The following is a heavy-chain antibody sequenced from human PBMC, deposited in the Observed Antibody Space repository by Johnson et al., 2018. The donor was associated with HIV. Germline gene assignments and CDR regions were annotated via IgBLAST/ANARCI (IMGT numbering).Heavy chain of an antibody. D-gene: IGHD1-26*01. CDR3: ARGGSYLTLDDAFDI. CDR1: GFTFDDYA. J-gene: IGHJ3*02. CDR2: ISWNSGSI. Sequence: VQLVESGGGLVQPGRSLRLSCAASGFTFDDYAMHWVRQAPGKGLEWVSGISWNSGSIGYADSVKGRFTISRDNANNSLYLQMNSLRAEDTAVYYCARGGSYLTLDDAFDIWGQGTMVTVSS. V-gene: IGHV3-9*01.